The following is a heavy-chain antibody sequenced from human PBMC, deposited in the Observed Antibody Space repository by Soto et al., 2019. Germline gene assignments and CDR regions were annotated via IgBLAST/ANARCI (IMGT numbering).Heavy chain of an antibody. CDR1: GGSISSSSYY. J-gene: IGHJ4*02. Sequence: QLQLQESGPGLVKPSETLSLTCTVSGGSISSSSYYWGWIRQPPGKGLEWIGSIYYSGSTYYNPSLKSRVTISVDTSKNQFSLKLSSVTAADTAVYYCARHSKSYSSGQNFDYWGQGTLVTVS. CDR2: IYYSGST. CDR3: ARHSKSYSSGQNFDY. D-gene: IGHD6-19*01. V-gene: IGHV4-39*01.